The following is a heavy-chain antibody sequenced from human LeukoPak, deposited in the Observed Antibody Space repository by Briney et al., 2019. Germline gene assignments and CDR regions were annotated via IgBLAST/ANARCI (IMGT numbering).Heavy chain of an antibody. Sequence: SETLSLTCTVSGGSISSYYWSWIRQPPGKGLEWIAYIYYSGSTNYNPSLKSRVTISVDTSKNQFSLKLSSVTAADTAVYYCARDHRVIGRFGESCFDYWGQGTLVTVSS. D-gene: IGHD3-10*01. CDR3: ARDHRVIGRFGESCFDY. V-gene: IGHV4-59*01. CDR1: GGSISSYY. CDR2: IYYSGST. J-gene: IGHJ4*02.